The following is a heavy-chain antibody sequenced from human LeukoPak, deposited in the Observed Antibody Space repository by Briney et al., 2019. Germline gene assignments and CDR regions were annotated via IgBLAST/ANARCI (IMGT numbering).Heavy chain of an antibody. V-gene: IGHV1-2*02. CDR2: INPNSGGT. J-gene: IGHJ4*02. CDR3: ASGEYGSGSSYYFDY. CDR1: GYSFTGYY. D-gene: IGHD3-10*01. Sequence: GESLKISCKGSGYSFTGYYMHWVRQAPGQGLEWMGWINPNSGGTNYAQKFQGRVTMTRDTSISTAYMELSRLRSDDTAVYYCASGEYGSGSSYYFDYWGQGTLVTVSS.